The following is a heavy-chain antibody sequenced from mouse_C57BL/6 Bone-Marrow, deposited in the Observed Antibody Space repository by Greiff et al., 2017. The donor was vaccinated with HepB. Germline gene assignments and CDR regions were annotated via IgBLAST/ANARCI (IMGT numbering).Heavy chain of an antibody. CDR1: GFNIKDDY. J-gene: IGHJ2*01. CDR2: IDPENGDT. CDR3: TTPFDY. Sequence: EVQVVESGAELVRPGASVKLSCTASGFNIKDDYMHWVKQRPEQGLEWIGWIDPENGDTEYASKFQGKATITADTSSNTAYLQLSSLTSEDTAVYYCTTPFDYWGQGTTLTVSS. V-gene: IGHV14-4*01.